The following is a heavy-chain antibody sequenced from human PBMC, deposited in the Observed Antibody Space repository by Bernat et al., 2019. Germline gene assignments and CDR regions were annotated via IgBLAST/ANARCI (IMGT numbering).Heavy chain of an antibody. CDR3: TTDADHYDNAGVGY. J-gene: IGHJ4*02. CDR2: IKTRPEGGTT. V-gene: IGHV3-15*07. Sequence: EVHLVESGGGLVEPGGSLRLSCVGSDFTFTNAWMNWVRQAPGKGLEWVGRIKTRPEGGTTDYAAPVKGRFTISRDDSKNTLYLQMNSLKTDDTAVYYCTTDADHYDNAGVGYWGQGTLATVSS. CDR1: DFTFTNAW. D-gene: IGHD3-22*01.